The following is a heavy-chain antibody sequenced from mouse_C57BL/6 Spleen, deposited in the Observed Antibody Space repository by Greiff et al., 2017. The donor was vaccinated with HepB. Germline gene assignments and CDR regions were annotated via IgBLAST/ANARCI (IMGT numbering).Heavy chain of an antibody. Sequence: VQLQQSGPELVKPGASVKMSCKASGYTFTDYNMHWVKQSHGKSLEWIGYINPNNGGTSYNQKFKGKATLTVNKSSSTAYMELRSLTSEDSAVYYCASTYGSSYVGYWGQGTTLTVSS. CDR2: INPNNGGT. V-gene: IGHV1-22*01. J-gene: IGHJ2*01. CDR1: GYTFTDYN. D-gene: IGHD1-1*01. CDR3: ASTYGSSYVGY.